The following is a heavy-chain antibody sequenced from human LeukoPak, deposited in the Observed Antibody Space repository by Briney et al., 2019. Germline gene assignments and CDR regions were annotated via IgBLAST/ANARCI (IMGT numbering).Heavy chain of an antibody. CDR1: GFTFDDYA. CDR2: ISWNSGSI. V-gene: IGHV3-9*01. D-gene: IGHD1-26*01. CDR3: AKDHVGANYFDY. J-gene: IGHJ4*02. Sequence: GGSLRLSCAASGFTFDDYAMHWVRHAPGKGLEWVSGISWNSGSIGYADSVKGRFTISRDNAKNTLYLQMNSLRVEDTAVYYCAKDHVGANYFDYWGQGTLVTVSS.